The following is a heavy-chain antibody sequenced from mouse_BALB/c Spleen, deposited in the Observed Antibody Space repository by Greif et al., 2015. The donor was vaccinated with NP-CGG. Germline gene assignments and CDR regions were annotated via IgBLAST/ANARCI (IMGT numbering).Heavy chain of an antibody. V-gene: IGHV1-7*01. CDR3: ARSEITTHY. CDR1: GYTFTSYW. CDR2: INPSTGYT. Sequence: QVQLQQPGAELAKPGASVKMSCKASGYTFTSYWMHWVKQRPGQGLEWIGYINPSTGYTEYNQKFKDKATLTADKSSSTAYMRLSSLTSEDSAVYYCARSEITTHYWGQGTTLTVSS. D-gene: IGHD1-1*01. J-gene: IGHJ2*01.